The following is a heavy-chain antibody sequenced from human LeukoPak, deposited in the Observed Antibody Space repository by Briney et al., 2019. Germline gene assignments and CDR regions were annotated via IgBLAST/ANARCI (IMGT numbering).Heavy chain of an antibody. D-gene: IGHD3-22*01. Sequence: GASVKVSCKASGYTFTSYDINWGRQATGQGLEWMGWMNPNSGNTGYAQKFQGRVTMTRDTSISTAYMELSSLRSEDTAVYYCARGYYDSSGYTDFQHWGQGTLVTVSS. CDR3: ARGYYDSSGYTDFQH. V-gene: IGHV1-8*01. J-gene: IGHJ1*01. CDR2: MNPNSGNT. CDR1: GYTFTSYD.